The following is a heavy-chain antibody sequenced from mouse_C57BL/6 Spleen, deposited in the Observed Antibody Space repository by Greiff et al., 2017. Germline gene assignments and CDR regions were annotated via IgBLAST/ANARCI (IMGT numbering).Heavy chain of an antibody. D-gene: IGHD2-5*01. J-gene: IGHJ4*01. Sequence: EVKLVESGPELVKPGASVKISCKASGYSFTDYNMNWVKQSNGKSLEWIGVINPNYGTTSYNQKFKGKATLTVDQSSSTAYMQLNSLTSEDSAVYYCARGGPYSNDAMDYWGQGASVTVSS. CDR3: ARGGPYSNDAMDY. CDR2: INPNYGTT. CDR1: GYSFTDYN. V-gene: IGHV1-39*01.